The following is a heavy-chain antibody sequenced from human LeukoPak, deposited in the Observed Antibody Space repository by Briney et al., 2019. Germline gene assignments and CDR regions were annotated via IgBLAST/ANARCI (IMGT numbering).Heavy chain of an antibody. J-gene: IGHJ4*02. CDR1: GFTFSNCG. CDR2: IWYDGSNT. V-gene: IGHV3-33*01. Sequence: GGSLRLSCAASGFTFSNCGMHWVRQAPGEGLEWVAFIWYDGSNTYYGDSMKGRFTISRDNSKNTLFLQMNSLRAEDTAEYYCARDREFSYFDYWGQGSLVTVSS. CDR3: ARDREFSYFDY.